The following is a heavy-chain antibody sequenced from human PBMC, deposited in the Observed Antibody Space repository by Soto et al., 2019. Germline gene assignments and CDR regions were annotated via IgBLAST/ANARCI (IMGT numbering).Heavy chain of an antibody. CDR3: ARDRKGSGWYNYYYGMDV. Sequence: ASVKVSCKASGGTFSSYAISWVRQAPGQGLEWMGGIIPIFGTANYAQKFQGRVTITADESTSTAYMELSSLRSEDTAVYYCARDRKGSGWYNYYYGMDVWGQGTTVTVS. D-gene: IGHD6-19*01. CDR2: IIPIFGTA. CDR1: GGTFSSYA. V-gene: IGHV1-69*13. J-gene: IGHJ6*02.